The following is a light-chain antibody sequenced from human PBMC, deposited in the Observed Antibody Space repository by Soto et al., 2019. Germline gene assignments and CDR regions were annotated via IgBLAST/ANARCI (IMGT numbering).Light chain of an antibody. CDR1: SSDVGSYNL. V-gene: IGLV2-23*03. CDR3: CSYAGSSTFAYV. J-gene: IGLJ1*01. Sequence: QSALTQPASVPGSPGQSITISCTGTSSDVGSYNLVSWYQQHPGKAPKLMIYEGSKRPSGVSHRFSGSKSGNTASLTISGLQAEDEADYYCCSYAGSSTFAYVFGTGTKVTVL. CDR2: EGS.